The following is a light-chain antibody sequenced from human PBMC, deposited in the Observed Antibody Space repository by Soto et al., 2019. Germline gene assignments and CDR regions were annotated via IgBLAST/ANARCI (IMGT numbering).Light chain of an antibody. CDR3: QQSYSNPIT. CDR1: QSIRSY. CDR2: AAS. Sequence: DIQMSQSPSSLSASVGDRFTITCRASQSIRSYLNWYEQKPGKAPKFLXYAASRLQSGVPSRFSGSGSGTDFTLTISSLQPEDFETYYCQQSYSNPITFGQGTRLEIK. V-gene: IGKV1-39*01. J-gene: IGKJ5*01.